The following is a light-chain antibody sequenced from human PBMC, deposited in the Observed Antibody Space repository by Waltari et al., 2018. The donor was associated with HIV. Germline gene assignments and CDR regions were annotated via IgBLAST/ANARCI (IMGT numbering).Light chain of an antibody. J-gene: IGLJ3*02. Sequence: SYELTQPPSVSVSPGQTARITSSGDGLPKQYAYWYQQKPGQAPVMVMYKDTERPSGIPERFSGSSSGTTVTLTISGVQAEDEADYHCQSLDTSNTWVFGGGTKLTVL. V-gene: IGLV3-25*03. CDR1: GLPKQY. CDR2: KDT. CDR3: QSLDTSNTWV.